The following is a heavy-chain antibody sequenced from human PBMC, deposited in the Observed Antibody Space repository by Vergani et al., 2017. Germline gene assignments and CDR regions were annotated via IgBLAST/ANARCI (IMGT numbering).Heavy chain of an antibody. J-gene: IGHJ3*02. D-gene: IGHD6-13*01. CDR3: ARFKLYSSSWYFDAFDI. CDR1: GGSISSGGYY. CDR2: IYYSGST. V-gene: IGHV4-31*03. Sequence: QVQLQESGPGLVKPSQTLSLTCTVSGGSISSGGYYWSWIRQHPGKGLEWIGYIYYSGSTYYNPSLKSRVTISVDTSKNQFSLKLSSVTAADTAVYYCARFKLYSSSWYFDAFDIWGQGTMVTVSS.